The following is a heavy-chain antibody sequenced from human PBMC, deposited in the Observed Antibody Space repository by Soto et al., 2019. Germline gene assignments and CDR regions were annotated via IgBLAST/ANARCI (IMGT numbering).Heavy chain of an antibody. Sequence: GGSLRLSCAASGFTFSNAWMNWVRQAPGKGLEWVGRIKSKTDRGTTDYAAPVKGRFTISRDDSKNTLYLQMNSLKTEDTAVYYCTTDYSSGWFFDYWGQGTLVTVSS. CDR2: IKSKTDRGTT. J-gene: IGHJ4*02. V-gene: IGHV3-15*07. CDR3: TTDYSSGWFFDY. CDR1: GFTFSNAW. D-gene: IGHD6-19*01.